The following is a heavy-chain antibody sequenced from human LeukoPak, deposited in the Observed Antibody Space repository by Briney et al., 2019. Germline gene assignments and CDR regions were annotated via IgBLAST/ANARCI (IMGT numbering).Heavy chain of an antibody. CDR3: TTRRHSSSWYYNDY. Sequence: GGSLRLSCVGSGFTFSGNSMNWVRQAPGKGLEWVSHISASSTIIHYADSVKGRVTISRDNAKNSVFLQMNRLRVEDTAVYYCTTRRHSSSWYYNDYWGQGILVTVS. CDR2: ISASSTII. J-gene: IGHJ4*02. CDR1: GFTFSGNS. D-gene: IGHD6-13*01. V-gene: IGHV3-48*01.